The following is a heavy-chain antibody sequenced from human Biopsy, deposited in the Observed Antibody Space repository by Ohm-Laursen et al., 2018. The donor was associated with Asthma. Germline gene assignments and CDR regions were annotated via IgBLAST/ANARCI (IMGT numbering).Heavy chain of an antibody. Sequence: ESSVKVSCKASGGTFSNFSIRWVRQAPGQGLEWLGGIMPVFGRTNYAQKFQGRVTITEDESTSTAYMEVTSLRSEDTAIYYCARCQVGYSSGWSLLLKKIYYSGMDVWGQGTAVTVSS. J-gene: IGHJ6*02. CDR1: GGTFSNFS. D-gene: IGHD6-19*01. V-gene: IGHV1-69*01. CDR2: IMPVFGRT. CDR3: ARCQVGYSSGWSLLLKKIYYSGMDV.